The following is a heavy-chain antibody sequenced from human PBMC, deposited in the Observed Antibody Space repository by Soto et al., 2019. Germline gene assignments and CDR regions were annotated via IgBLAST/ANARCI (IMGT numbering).Heavy chain of an antibody. V-gene: IGHV4-30-2*01. CDR1: GGSISSGGYS. CDR2: IYHTGNT. J-gene: IGHJ5*02. Sequence: SETLSLTCAVSGGSISSGGYSWSWIRQPPGKGLEWIGYIYHTGNTYYNPSLESRVTMSVDRSKNQLSLEVTSVTAADTAVYYCARFRGSAILDLWGQGSLVTVSS. D-gene: IGHD2-2*02. CDR3: ARFRGSAILDL.